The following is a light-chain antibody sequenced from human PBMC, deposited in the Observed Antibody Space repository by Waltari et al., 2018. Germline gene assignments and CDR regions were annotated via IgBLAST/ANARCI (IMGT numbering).Light chain of an antibody. CDR2: AAS. V-gene: IGKV1-12*01. CDR3: QQGISFPLT. J-gene: IGKJ5*01. CDR1: QGVSTR. Sequence: DIQMTQSPSSVSASVGDRVTITCRASQGVSTRLAWYQQRPGKAPNLLIYAASNLQPGVPSMFSATGSGTEFTLTIGSLQPEDSATYCCQQGISFPLTFGQGTRLEIK.